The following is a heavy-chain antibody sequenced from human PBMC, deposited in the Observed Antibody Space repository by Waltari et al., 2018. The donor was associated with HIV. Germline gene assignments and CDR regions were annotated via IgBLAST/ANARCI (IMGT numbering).Heavy chain of an antibody. CDR1: VSSMGGGDYY. CDR2: SHASGRT. J-gene: IGHJ5*01. Sequence: QVQLQATARGRGWTSQTQSGTCTGRVSSMGGGDYYWSWVRQPAGKGLEWIGRSHASGRTNYNPPLRSRVTISVDASKNQFSLKLTSVTAADTAVYFCARGPTAMVTLDSWGQGTLVTVSS. D-gene: IGHD5-18*01. V-gene: IGHV4-61*02. CDR3: ARGPTAMVTLDS.